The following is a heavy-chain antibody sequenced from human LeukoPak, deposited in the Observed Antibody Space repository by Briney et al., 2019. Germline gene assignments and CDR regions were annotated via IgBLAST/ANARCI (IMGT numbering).Heavy chain of an antibody. Sequence: SETLSLTCTVSGGSISSSSYYWSWIRQPPGKGLEWIGEINHSGSTNYNPSLKSRVTISVDTSKNQFSLKLSSVTAADTAVYYCARGLGYYDDWGQGTLVTVSS. CDR2: INHSGST. CDR1: GGSISSSSYY. J-gene: IGHJ4*02. V-gene: IGHV4-39*07. CDR3: ARGLGYYDD.